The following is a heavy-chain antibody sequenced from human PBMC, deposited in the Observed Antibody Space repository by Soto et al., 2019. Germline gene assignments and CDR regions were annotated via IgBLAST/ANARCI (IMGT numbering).Heavy chain of an antibody. D-gene: IGHD1-26*01. CDR2: VSSSSSTI. Sequence: GGSLRLSCAASGFTFSSYSMNWVRQAPGKGLEWVSYVSSSSSTIYYADSVQGRFTVSRDNAKNSLYLQMNSLRDDDTAVYYCARDLVIVGATNLFLTIDSWGQGIPVTVSS. CDR3: ARDLVIVGATNLFLTIDS. CDR1: GFTFSSYS. V-gene: IGHV3-48*02. J-gene: IGHJ4*02.